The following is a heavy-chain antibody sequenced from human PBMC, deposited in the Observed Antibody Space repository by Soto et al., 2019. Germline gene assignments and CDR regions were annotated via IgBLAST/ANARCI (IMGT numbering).Heavy chain of an antibody. CDR1: GFTFSSYA. CDR2: ISGSGGST. CDR3: AKDHNTGWLQSIFDS. V-gene: IGHV3-23*01. Sequence: EVQLLESGGGLVQPGGSLRLSCAASGFTFSSYAMSWVRQAPGKGLAWVSAISGSGGSTYYADSVKGRFTISRDNSKNTLYLQMNSLRAEDTAVYYCAKDHNTGWLQSIFDSWRQGTLVTVSS. J-gene: IGHJ4*02. D-gene: IGHD5-12*01.